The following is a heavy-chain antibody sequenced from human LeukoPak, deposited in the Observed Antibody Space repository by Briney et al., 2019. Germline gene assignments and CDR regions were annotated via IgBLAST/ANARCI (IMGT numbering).Heavy chain of an antibody. CDR1: GFTVSSNY. D-gene: IGHD6-6*01. Sequence: GGSLRLSYAASGFTVSSNYMSWFRQAPEKGLEWVSVIYSGGSTYYADSVKGRFTISRDNSKNTLYLQMNSLRAEDTAVYYCARDTDYSSSPIVYFDYWGQGTLVTVSP. J-gene: IGHJ4*02. CDR2: IYSGGST. CDR3: ARDTDYSSSPIVYFDY. V-gene: IGHV3-66*02.